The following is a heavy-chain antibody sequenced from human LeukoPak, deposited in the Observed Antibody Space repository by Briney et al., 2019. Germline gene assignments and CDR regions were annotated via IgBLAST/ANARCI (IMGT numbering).Heavy chain of an antibody. CDR3: ARDQTGGYFDY. Sequence: PGGSLRLSCAVSGSSFSTYWLSWVRQAPGKGLEWVANINQDGNRKYYVDSVKGRFTISRDNAKNSLYLQMNSLRADDTAVYYCARDQTGGYFDYWGQGTLVTVSS. CDR1: GSSFSTYW. CDR2: INQDGNRK. V-gene: IGHV3-7*01. D-gene: IGHD7-27*01. J-gene: IGHJ4*02.